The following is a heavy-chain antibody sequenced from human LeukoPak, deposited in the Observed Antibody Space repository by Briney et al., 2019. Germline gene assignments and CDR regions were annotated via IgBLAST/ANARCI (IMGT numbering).Heavy chain of an antibody. D-gene: IGHD4-17*01. CDR3: ASGHGVGQHSNY. CDR2: IYPGDSDT. Sequence: GQPLKIACKGSGSSFTSYWIGWVRQLLGKGLDWWGIIYPGDSDTRSSPSFQGEVTISADKSISTAYLQKSRLKASETAMYSCASGHGVGQHSNYWGQGTLVTVSS. V-gene: IGHV5-51*01. CDR1: GSSFTSYW. J-gene: IGHJ4*02.